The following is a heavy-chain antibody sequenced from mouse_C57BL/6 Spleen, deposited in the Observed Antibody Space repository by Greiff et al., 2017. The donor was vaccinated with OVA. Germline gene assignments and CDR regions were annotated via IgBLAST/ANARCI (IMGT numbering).Heavy chain of an antibody. CDR1: GFTFSDYG. CDR2: ISSGSSTI. CDR3: ARVRLRSYYAMDY. J-gene: IGHJ4*01. V-gene: IGHV5-17*01. D-gene: IGHD2-4*01. Sequence: EVKLQESGGGLVKPGGSLKLSCAASGFTFSDYGMHWVRQAPEKGLEWVAYISSGSSTIYYADTVKGRFTISRDNAKNTLFLQMTSLRSEDTAMYYCARVRLRSYYAMDYWGQGTSVTVSS.